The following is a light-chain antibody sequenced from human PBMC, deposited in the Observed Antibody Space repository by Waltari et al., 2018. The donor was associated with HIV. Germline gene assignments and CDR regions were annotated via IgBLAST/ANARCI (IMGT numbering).Light chain of an antibody. Sequence: HSALTQPPSASGSPGQSVTISCTGAGSDVGAYYYVSWYQQHPGKAPKLMIYEVTKRPSGVPDRFFGSKANNAASLTVSGLQAEDEAVYYCSSYAVSNSLVFGGGTKLTVL. CDR2: EVT. V-gene: IGLV2-8*01. CDR1: GSDVGAYYY. J-gene: IGLJ3*02. CDR3: SSYAVSNSLV.